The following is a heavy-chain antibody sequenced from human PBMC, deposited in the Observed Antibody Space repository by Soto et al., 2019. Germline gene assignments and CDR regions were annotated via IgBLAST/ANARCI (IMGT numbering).Heavy chain of an antibody. Sequence: GGSLRLSCAAPGFAFSIYAMSWVRQAPGKGLEWVSTISGSATTTYYADSVKGRFPISRDNSKNTVNLQMNSLRAEDTAVYYCATQVEVAGQFYYFDYWGQGTLVTVSS. D-gene: IGHD6-19*01. J-gene: IGHJ4*02. CDR1: GFAFSIYA. CDR2: ISGSATTT. CDR3: ATQVEVAGQFYYFDY. V-gene: IGHV3-23*01.